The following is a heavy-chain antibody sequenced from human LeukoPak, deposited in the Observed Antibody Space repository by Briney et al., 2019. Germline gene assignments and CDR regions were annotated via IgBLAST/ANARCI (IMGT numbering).Heavy chain of an antibody. CDR2: INHSGST. D-gene: IGHD6-19*01. CDR1: GGSFSGYY. J-gene: IGHJ4*02. CDR3: ARRQWLVLDY. V-gene: IGHV4-34*01. Sequence: SETLSLTCAVYGGSFSGYYWSWIRQPPGKGLEWIGEINHSGSTNYNPSLKSRVTISVDTSKNQFSLKLSSVTAADTAVYYCARRQWLVLDYWGQGTLVTVSS.